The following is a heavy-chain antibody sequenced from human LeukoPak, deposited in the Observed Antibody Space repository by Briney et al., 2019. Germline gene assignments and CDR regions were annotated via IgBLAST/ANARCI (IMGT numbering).Heavy chain of an antibody. D-gene: IGHD6-13*01. CDR1: GGSFSGYY. CDR3: ARVGYSSSWSFDY. V-gene: IGHV4-34*01. CDR2: INHSGST. Sequence: SETLSLTCAVYGGSFSGYYWSWIRQPPGKGLEWIGEINHSGSTNYNPSLKSRVTISVDTSKNHFSLKLSSVTAADTAVYYCARVGYSSSWSFDYWGQGTLVTVSS. J-gene: IGHJ4*02.